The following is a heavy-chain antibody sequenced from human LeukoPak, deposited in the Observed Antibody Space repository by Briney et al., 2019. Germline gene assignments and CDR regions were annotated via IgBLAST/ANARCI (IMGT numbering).Heavy chain of an antibody. CDR1: GFTFSSYA. Sequence: GGSLRLSCAAPGFTFSSYAMHWVRQAPGKGLEWVAVIWYDGSNEYYADSVTGRFTISRDSSKNTLFLQMNSLRAEDTAVYYCAREADCSGGSCYRGAFDIWGQGTMVTVSS. J-gene: IGHJ3*02. CDR2: IWYDGSNE. D-gene: IGHD2-15*01. V-gene: IGHV3-33*01. CDR3: AREADCSGGSCYRGAFDI.